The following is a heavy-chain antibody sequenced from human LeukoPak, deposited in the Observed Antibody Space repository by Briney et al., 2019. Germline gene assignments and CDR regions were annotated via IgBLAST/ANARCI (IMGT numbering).Heavy chain of an antibody. V-gene: IGHV3-21*01. D-gene: IGHD1-7*01. Sequence: GGSLRLSCAASGFTFSSYSMNWVRQAPGKGLEWVSSISSSSSYIYYADSVKGRFTISRDNAKNSLYLQMNSLRAEDTAVYYCARPKTGTTFLFDYWGQGTLVTVSS. J-gene: IGHJ4*02. CDR1: GFTFSSYS. CDR3: ARPKTGTTFLFDY. CDR2: ISSSSSYI.